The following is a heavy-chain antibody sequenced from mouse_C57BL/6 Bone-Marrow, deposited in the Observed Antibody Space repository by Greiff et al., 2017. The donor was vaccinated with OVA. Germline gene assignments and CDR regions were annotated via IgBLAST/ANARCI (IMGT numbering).Heavy chain of an antibody. CDR1: GFNIKDDY. CDR3: TPTAQGFAY. V-gene: IGHV14-4*01. J-gene: IGHJ3*01. Sequence: EVQLQQSGAELVRPGASVKLSCTASGFNIKDDYMHWVKQRPEQGLEWIGWIDPENGDTEYASKFQGKATITADTSSNTAYLQLSSLTSEDTAVYYCTPTAQGFAYWGQGTLVTVSA. CDR2: IDPENGDT. D-gene: IGHD3-2*02.